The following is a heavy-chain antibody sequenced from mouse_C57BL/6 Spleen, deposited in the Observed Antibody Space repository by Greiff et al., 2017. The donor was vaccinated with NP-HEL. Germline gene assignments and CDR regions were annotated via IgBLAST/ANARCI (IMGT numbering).Heavy chain of an antibody. J-gene: IGHJ1*03. CDR2: FNLNYGTT. CDR3: ARLTTVVAWYFDV. CDR1: GYSFTDYN. V-gene: IGHV1-39*01. D-gene: IGHD1-1*01. Sequence: VQLQQSGPELVKPGASVKISCKASGYSFTDYNMNWAKQSNGRSLGWIGEFNLNYGTTSYNQKCKGKATLTVDQSSSTAYMQLNILTSEDSAVYYCARLTTVVAWYFDVWGTGTTVTVSS.